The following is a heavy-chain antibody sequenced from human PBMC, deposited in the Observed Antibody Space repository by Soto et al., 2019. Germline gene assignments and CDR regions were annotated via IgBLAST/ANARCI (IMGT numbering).Heavy chain of an antibody. CDR3: AREQQLDTGNFDY. CDR2: ISAYNGNT. D-gene: IGHD1-1*01. J-gene: IGHJ4*02. V-gene: IGHV1-18*01. Sequence: GASVKVSCKASGYTFTSYGISWVRQAPGQGLEWMGWISAYNGNTNYAQKLQGRVTMTTDTSTSTVYMELSSLRFDDTAVYYCAREQQLDTGNFDYWGQGTLVTVSS. CDR1: GYTFTSYG.